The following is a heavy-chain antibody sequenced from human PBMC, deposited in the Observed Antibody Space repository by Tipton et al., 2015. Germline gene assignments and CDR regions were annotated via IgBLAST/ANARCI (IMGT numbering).Heavy chain of an antibody. D-gene: IGHD2-8*01. CDR1: GGSVSSKNYY. J-gene: IGHJ6*02. CDR2: RYYSGNT. CDR3: AAVYSDDYFHGMDV. V-gene: IGHV4-39*01. Sequence: TLSLTCTVSGGSVSSKNYYWAWIRQPPGKGLEWIGNRYYSGNTYYNPSLKSRVTISVDKSKNQFSLKLSSEDSAVYYCAAVYSDDYFHGMDVWGQGTTVSVSS.